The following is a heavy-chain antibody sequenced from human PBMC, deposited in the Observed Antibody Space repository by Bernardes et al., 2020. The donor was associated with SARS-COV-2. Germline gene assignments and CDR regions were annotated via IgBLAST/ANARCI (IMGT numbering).Heavy chain of an antibody. CDR1: GFTFNNYG. CDR3: VKRRGIFELWAGNFDY. V-gene: IGHV3-30*18. D-gene: IGHD3-3*01. CDR2: ISYEGSKK. J-gene: IGHJ4*02. Sequence: GGSLRLSCAASGFTFNNYGMHWVRQAPGKGLEWLAFISYEGSKKYYLDSLKGRFTISRDSSKSTLYLQMNSLRDDDTAVYYCVKRRGIFELWAGNFDYWGQGTLVTVSS.